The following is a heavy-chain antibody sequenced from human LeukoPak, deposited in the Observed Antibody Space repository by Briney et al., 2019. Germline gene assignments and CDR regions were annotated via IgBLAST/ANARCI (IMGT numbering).Heavy chain of an antibody. J-gene: IGHJ5*02. CDR1: GGSISSGGYY. CDR3: ARGVKYAQYSSIYWFDP. Sequence: SETLSLTCTVSGGSISSGGYYWSWIRQHPGKGLEWIGYIYYSGSTYYNPSLKSRVTISVDTPKNQFSLKLSSVTAADTAVYYCARGVKYAQYSSIYWFDPWGQGTLVTVSS. CDR2: IYYSGST. D-gene: IGHD6-13*01. V-gene: IGHV4-31*03.